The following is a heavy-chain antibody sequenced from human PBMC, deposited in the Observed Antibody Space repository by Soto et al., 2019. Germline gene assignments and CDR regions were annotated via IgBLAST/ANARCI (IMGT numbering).Heavy chain of an antibody. CDR1: GGTFSSYA. J-gene: IGHJ6*02. D-gene: IGHD2-2*01. Sequence: EASVKVSCKASGGTFSSYAISWVRQAPGQGLEWMGGIIPIFGTANYAQKFQGRVTITADESTSTAYMELSSLRSEDTAVYYCARGDMPWAYYYYGMDVWGQGTTVTVSS. CDR3: ARGDMPWAYYYYGMDV. CDR2: IIPIFGTA. V-gene: IGHV1-69*13.